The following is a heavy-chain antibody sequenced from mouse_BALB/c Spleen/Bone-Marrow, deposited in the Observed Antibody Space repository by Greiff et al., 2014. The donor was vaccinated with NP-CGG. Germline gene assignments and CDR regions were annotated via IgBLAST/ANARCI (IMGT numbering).Heavy chain of an antibody. Sequence: VTLKVSGAELAKPGASVKLSCTASGFNIKDTYMHWVKQRPEQGLEWIGRIDPANGDTKYDPKFQGKATITADASSNTAYLQLSSLTSEDTAVYYCTKPSFYYGSSYWYFDVWGAGTTVTVSS. CDR2: IDPANGDT. J-gene: IGHJ1*01. V-gene: IGHV14-3*02. CDR3: TKPSFYYGSSYWYFDV. D-gene: IGHD1-1*01. CDR1: GFNIKDTY.